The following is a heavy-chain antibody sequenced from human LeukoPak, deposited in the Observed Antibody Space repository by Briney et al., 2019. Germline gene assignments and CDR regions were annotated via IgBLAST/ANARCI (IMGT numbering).Heavy chain of an antibody. CDR2: IIPIFGTA. D-gene: IGHD1-7*01. CDR1: GGTFSSYA. J-gene: IGHJ5*02. V-gene: IGHV1-69*05. Sequence: ASVKVSCKASGGTFSSYAIGWVRQAPGQGLEWMGGIIPIFGTANYAQKFQGRVTITTDESTSTAYMELSSLRSEDTAVYYCARGTGTTVGWFDPWGQGTLVTVSS. CDR3: ARGTGTTVGWFDP.